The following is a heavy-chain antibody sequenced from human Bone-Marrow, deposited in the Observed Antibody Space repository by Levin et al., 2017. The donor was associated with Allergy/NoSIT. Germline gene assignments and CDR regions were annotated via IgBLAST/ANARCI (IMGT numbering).Heavy chain of an antibody. Sequence: GGSLRLSCAASGFTFGTYAMNWVRQAPGKGLEWVSGLSSSGFNTFYADSVKGRFTISRDNSKNTVYLQLSSLRAEDTATYYCAREAGFYGSGSYTAFEYWGQGTLVTVSS. V-gene: IGHV3-23*01. J-gene: IGHJ4*02. CDR2: LSSSGFNT. D-gene: IGHD3-10*01. CDR3: AREAGFYGSGSYTAFEY. CDR1: GFTFGTYA.